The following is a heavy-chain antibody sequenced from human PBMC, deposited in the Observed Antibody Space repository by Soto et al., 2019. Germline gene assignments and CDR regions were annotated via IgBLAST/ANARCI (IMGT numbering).Heavy chain of an antibody. V-gene: IGHV3-48*02. CDR2: ISNSGSTT. J-gene: IGHJ4*02. CDR3: TRDPRSYYHDSSGQSFDY. D-gene: IGHD3-22*01. CDR1: GFTFSSYS. Sequence: GGSLRLSCAASGFTFSSYSMNWVRQAPGKGLEWLSYISNSGSTTYYADSVKGRFTISRGNAKNSLYLQMNSLRDEDTAVYYCTRDPRSYYHDSSGQSFDYWGQGTLVTVSS.